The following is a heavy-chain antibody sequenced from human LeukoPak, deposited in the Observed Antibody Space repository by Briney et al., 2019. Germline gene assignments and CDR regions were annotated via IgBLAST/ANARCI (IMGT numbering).Heavy chain of an antibody. Sequence: PGGSLRLSCAASGFTFSSFSMNWVRQAPGKGLEWVSTISTGGAATYYADSVKGRFTISRDNSENTLYLQMNSLRAEDTAVYYCAKDRYYYDSSALQYYFDYWGQGTLVTVSS. CDR3: AKDRYYYDSSALQYYFDY. J-gene: IGHJ4*02. D-gene: IGHD3-22*01. CDR1: GFTFSSFS. CDR2: ISTGGAAT. V-gene: IGHV3-23*01.